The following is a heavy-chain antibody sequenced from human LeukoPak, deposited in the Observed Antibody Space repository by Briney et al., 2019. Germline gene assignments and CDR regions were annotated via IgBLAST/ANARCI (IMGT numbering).Heavy chain of an antibody. CDR1: GFTFSSYW. D-gene: IGHD6-13*01. CDR2: IKQDGSEK. CDR3: ARDLIAAAGAFDY. V-gene: IGHV3-7*03. Sequence: GGSLRLSCAASGFTFSSYWMSWVRQAPGKGLEGVANIKQDGSEKYYVDSVKGRFTISRDNAKNSLYLQMNSLRAEDTAVYYCARDLIAAAGAFDYWGQGTLVTVSS. J-gene: IGHJ4*02.